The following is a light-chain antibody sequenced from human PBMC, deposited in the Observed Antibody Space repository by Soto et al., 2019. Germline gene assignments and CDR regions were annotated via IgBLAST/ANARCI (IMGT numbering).Light chain of an antibody. J-gene: IGKJ1*01. CDR3: QQNKDWPGT. Sequence: EILMTQSPATLSVSPGERVTFSCSASQSVSYYLAWYQQKPGQAPRLLIYDASTRATGIPVRFSGSGSGTEFTLTSSSLQSEDFGVYYCQQNKDWPGTFGQGTKVEIK. V-gene: IGKV3-15*01. CDR1: QSVSYY. CDR2: DAS.